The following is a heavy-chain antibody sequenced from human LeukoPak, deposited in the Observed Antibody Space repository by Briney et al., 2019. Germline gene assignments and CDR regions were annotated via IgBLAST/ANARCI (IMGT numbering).Heavy chain of an antibody. Sequence: ASVKVSCKASGYTFTGYYMHWVRQAPGQGLEWMGWINPNSGGTNYAQKFQGRVTMTRDTSISTAYMELSRLRSDDTAVYYCAITMVRGVIKGGNWFDPWGQGTLVTVSS. CDR1: GYTFTGYY. CDR3: AITMVRGVIKGGNWFDP. CDR2: INPNSGGT. D-gene: IGHD3-10*01. V-gene: IGHV1-2*02. J-gene: IGHJ5*02.